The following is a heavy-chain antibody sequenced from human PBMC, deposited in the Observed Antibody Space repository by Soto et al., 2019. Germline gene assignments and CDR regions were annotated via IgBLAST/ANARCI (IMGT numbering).Heavy chain of an antibody. D-gene: IGHD3-22*01. V-gene: IGHV4-34*01. CDR1: GVSFGGYC. CDR3: ARDTYYYDSSGYYFPGLVDY. CDR2: INHSGST. J-gene: IGHJ4*02. Sequence: TSVPLCLPRAVLGVSFGGYCWSWIRQPPGKGLEWIGEINHSGSTNYNPSLKSRVTISVDTSKNQFSLKLSSVTAADTAVYYCARDTYYYDSSGYYFPGLVDYWGQGTLVTVSS.